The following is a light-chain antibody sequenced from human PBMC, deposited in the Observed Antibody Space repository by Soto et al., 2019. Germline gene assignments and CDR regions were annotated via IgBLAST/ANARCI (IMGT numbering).Light chain of an antibody. CDR2: TTS. J-gene: IGKJ1*01. CDR3: QHYGGSPWT. CDR1: QSVGSY. V-gene: IGKV3-20*01. Sequence: DIVLTQSPGTLSLSPGERATLSCRASQSVGSYLAWYQQKPGQAPRLLIYTTSNRATDIPDRFSGSGSGTDFTLTISSLEPEDFAVYYCQHYGGSPWTFDQGTKVEI.